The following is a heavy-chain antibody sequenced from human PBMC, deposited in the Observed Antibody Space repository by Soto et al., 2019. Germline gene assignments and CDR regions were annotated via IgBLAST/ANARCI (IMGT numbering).Heavy chain of an antibody. J-gene: IGHJ4*02. D-gene: IGHD6-19*01. CDR3: GVSSGFDY. CDR2: ISGTGGST. V-gene: IGHV3-23*01. CDR1: GFTFSNYA. Sequence: GGSLRLSCAASGFTFSNYAITWVRQAPGKGLQWVSAISGTGGSTYYADSVKGRFTISRDNSKNTLYLQMNSLRAEDTAVYYCGVSSGFDYWGQGTLVTVSS.